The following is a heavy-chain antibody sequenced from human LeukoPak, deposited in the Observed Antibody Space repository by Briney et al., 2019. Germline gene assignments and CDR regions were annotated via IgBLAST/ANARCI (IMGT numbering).Heavy chain of an antibody. CDR3: AKETYYYDSSGYSPYFDY. V-gene: IGHV3-23*01. Sequence: QSGGSLRLSCAASGFTFSSYAMSWVRQAPGKGLEWVSAISGSGGSTYYADSVKGRFTISRDNSKNTLYLQMNSLRAEDTAVYYCAKETYYYDSSGYSPYFDYWGQGTLVTVSS. CDR2: ISGSGGST. CDR1: GFTFSSYA. D-gene: IGHD3-22*01. J-gene: IGHJ4*02.